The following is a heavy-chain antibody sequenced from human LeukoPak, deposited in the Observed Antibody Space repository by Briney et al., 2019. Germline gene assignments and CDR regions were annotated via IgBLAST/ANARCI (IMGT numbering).Heavy chain of an antibody. CDR2: ISGSNGNT. CDR1: GYSFNRYG. D-gene: IGHD1-26*01. CDR3: ARSGRGTYYYFDL. V-gene: IGHV1-18*01. J-gene: IGHJ4*02. Sequence: ASVRVSCKASGYSFNRYGVSWVRQAPGRGLEWVGWISGSNGNTYYAQNFQGRVTMTTDVSTGTAYMDLNNLSFDDAAMYYCARSGRGTYYYFDLWGKGTLVSVSS.